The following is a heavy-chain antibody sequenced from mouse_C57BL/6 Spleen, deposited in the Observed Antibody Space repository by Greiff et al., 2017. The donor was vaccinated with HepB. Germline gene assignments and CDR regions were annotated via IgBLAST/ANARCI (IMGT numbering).Heavy chain of an antibody. CDR3: ARPYYGSSYEAMDY. J-gene: IGHJ4*01. CDR1: GFSLTSYA. D-gene: IGHD1-1*01. CDR2: IWTGGGT. V-gene: IGHV2-9-1*01. Sequence: VKVVESGPGLVAPSQSLSITCTVSGFSLTSYAISWVRQPPGKGLEWLGVIWTGGGTNYNSALKSRLSISKDNSKSQVFLKMNSLQTDDTARYYCARPYYGSSYEAMDYWGQGTSVTVSS.